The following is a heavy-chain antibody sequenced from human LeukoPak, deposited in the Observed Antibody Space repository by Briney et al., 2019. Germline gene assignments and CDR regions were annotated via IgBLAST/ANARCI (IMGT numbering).Heavy chain of an antibody. CDR3: ASAEYISSWRTLY. D-gene: IGHD6-13*01. Sequence: GESLKISCKGSGYSFTSYWIGWVRQMPGKCLEWMRIIYPGDSDTRYSPSFQGQVTISADKSISTAYLQWSSLNASDTAVYYCASAEYISSWRTLYWGQGTMVTVSS. CDR1: GYSFTSYW. CDR2: IYPGDSDT. V-gene: IGHV5-51*01. J-gene: IGHJ4*02.